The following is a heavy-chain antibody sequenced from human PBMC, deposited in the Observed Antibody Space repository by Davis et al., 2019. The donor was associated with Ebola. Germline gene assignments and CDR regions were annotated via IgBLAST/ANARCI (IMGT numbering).Heavy chain of an antibody. V-gene: IGHV1-69*04. CDR3: ARGKWFDP. Sequence: AASVKVSCKTSGGTFTNYAVNWVRQAPGQGPEWMGRIIPVVDTKDYAQKFQGRVTLTADKATNTAYMELSGLRVDDTAVYYCARGKWFDPWGQGTLVSVTS. J-gene: IGHJ5*02. CDR2: IIPVVDTK. CDR1: GGTFTNYA.